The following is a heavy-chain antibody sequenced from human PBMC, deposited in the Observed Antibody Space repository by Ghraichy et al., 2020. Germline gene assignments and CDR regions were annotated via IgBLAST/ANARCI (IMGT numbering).Heavy chain of an antibody. D-gene: IGHD3-10*01. V-gene: IGHV1-3*01. CDR1: GYTFTSYA. Sequence: ASVKVSCKASGYTFTSYAMHWVRQAPGQRLEWMGWINAGNGNTKYSQKFQGRVTITRDTSASTAYMELSSLRSEDTAVYYCASPVYYYGSGSYYYQDYYYYGMDVWGQGTTVTVSS. CDR3: ASPVYYYGSGSYYYQDYYYYGMDV. CDR2: INAGNGNT. J-gene: IGHJ6*02.